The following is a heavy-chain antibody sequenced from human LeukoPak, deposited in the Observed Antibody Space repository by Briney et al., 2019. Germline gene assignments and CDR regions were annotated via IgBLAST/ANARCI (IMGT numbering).Heavy chain of an antibody. D-gene: IGHD2/OR15-2a*01. CDR1: GFTFSSYG. J-gene: IGHJ4*02. V-gene: IGHV3-33*01. CDR3: IRDSTTFRFGY. Sequence: QPGGSLRLSCAASGFTFSSYGIHWVRQAPGKGLEWVTFIGYDGRNKYYADSVKGRFTISRDSSKSMLYLQMSSLRPDDTAVYYCIRDSTTFRFGYWGQGTLVTVSS. CDR2: IGYDGRNK.